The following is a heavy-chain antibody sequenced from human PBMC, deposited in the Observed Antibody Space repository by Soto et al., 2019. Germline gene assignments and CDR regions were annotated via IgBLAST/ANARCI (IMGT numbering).Heavy chain of an antibody. Sequence: WTWIRQSPEKGLEGIGEVNHSGTTYYNPSLKTRVTISVHTPKNQFSLKMSSVTAADTAVYYCARGIGYCSSINCYSSRRLRFDSWGQGTLVTVSS. J-gene: IGHJ4*02. CDR2: VNHSGTT. V-gene: IGHV4-34*01. CDR3: ARGIGYCSSINCYSSRRLRFDS. D-gene: IGHD2-2*01.